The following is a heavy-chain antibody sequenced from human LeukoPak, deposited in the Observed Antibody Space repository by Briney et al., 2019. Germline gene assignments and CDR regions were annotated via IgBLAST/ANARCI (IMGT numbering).Heavy chain of an antibody. J-gene: IGHJ6*04. Sequence: GGSLRLSCAASGFSFSSYGMHWVRQAPGKGLEWVAVICPDRSNKLYVESVQGRFTISRDNARNALYFQMNRLRAEDMANYYCAKWGGSCSIGVCYSSSSYLDVWGKGNTVIVSS. CDR2: ICPDRSNK. V-gene: IGHV3-33*08. CDR3: AKWGGSCSIGVCYSSSSYLDV. CDR1: GFSFSSYG. D-gene: IGHD2-8*01.